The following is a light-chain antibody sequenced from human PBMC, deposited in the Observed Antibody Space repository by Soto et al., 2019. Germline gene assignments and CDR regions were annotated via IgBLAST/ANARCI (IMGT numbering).Light chain of an antibody. V-gene: IGKV3D-20*02. Sequence: EIVLTQSPGTLSLSPGERATFSCRASQSVSSSDVAWYQQRRGQAPRLLIYGASSRATGIPDRFSGSGSGTDFTLTISRLEPEDFAVYYCQQRSNWPRTFGQGTKVDVK. J-gene: IGKJ1*01. CDR2: GAS. CDR3: QQRSNWPRT. CDR1: QSVSSSD.